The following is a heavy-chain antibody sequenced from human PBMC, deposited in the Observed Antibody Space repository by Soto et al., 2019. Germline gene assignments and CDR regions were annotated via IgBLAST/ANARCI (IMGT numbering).Heavy chain of an antibody. J-gene: IGHJ3*02. CDR2: TRNKANSYTT. CDR1: GFTFSDHY. Sequence: PGGSLRLSCAASGFTFSDHYMDWVRQAPGKGLEWVGRTRNKANSYTTEYAASAKGRFTISRDDSKNSLYLQMNSLKTEDTAVYYCATFLGAPGAFDIWGQGTMVTVPS. CDR3: ATFLGAPGAFDI. V-gene: IGHV3-72*01.